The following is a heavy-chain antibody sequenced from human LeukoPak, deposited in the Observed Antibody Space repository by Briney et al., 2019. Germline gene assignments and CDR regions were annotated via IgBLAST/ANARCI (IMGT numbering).Heavy chain of an antibody. D-gene: IGHD6-19*01. CDR1: GFTFSNAW. Sequence: GGALRLSCAASGFTFSNAWMSWVRQAPGKGLEWVGRIKRKTDGGTTDYAAPVKGRFTISRDDSKNTLYLQMNSLKTEDTALYYCTTDPRYSGGGGGYWGQGTLVTVSS. CDR3: TTDPRYSGGGGGY. CDR2: IKRKTDGGTT. V-gene: IGHV3-15*01. J-gene: IGHJ4*02.